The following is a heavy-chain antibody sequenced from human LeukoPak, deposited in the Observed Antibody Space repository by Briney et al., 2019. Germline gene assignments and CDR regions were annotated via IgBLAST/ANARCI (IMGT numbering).Heavy chain of an antibody. CDR2: MNPNSGNT. CDR3: ARGPIGGSGMDV. V-gene: IGHV1-8*01. D-gene: IGHD3-10*01. J-gene: IGHJ6*03. CDR1: GYTFTSYD. Sequence: LRASVKVSCKASGYTFTSYDINWVRQATGQGLEWMGWMNPNSGNTGYAQKFQGSVTMTRNTSISTAYMELSSLRSEDTAVYYCARGPIGGSGMDVWGKGTTVTISS.